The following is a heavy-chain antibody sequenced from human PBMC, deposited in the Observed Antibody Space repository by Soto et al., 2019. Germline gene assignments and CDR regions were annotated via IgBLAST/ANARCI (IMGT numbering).Heavy chain of an antibody. CDR2: IFPGDSDT. CDR1: GYSFTSYW. Sequence: GESLKISCKGSGYSFTSYWIGWVRQMPGKGLELIGIIFPGDSDTRYSPSFPGQVTISADRSIGTAYLQWSSLKASDTAMYYCARLNGGGGWYIDYWGQGTLVTVSS. J-gene: IGHJ4*02. V-gene: IGHV5-51*01. CDR3: ARLNGGGGWYIDY. D-gene: IGHD6-19*01.